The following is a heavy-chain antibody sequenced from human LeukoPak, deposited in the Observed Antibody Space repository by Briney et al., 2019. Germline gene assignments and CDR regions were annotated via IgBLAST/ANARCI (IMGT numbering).Heavy chain of an antibody. J-gene: IGHJ4*02. V-gene: IGHV3-30-3*01. CDR1: GFTFSSYA. Sequence: GRSLRLSCAASGFTFSSYAMHWVRQAPGRGLEWVAVISYDGSNKYYADSVKGRFTISRDNSKNTLYLQMNSLRAEDTAVYYCARDIHSSGWYLGYWGQGTLVTVSS. D-gene: IGHD6-19*01. CDR2: ISYDGSNK. CDR3: ARDIHSSGWYLGY.